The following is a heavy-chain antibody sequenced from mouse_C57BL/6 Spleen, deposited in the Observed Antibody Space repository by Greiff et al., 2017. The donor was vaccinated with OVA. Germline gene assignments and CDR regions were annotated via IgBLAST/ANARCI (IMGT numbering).Heavy chain of an antibody. D-gene: IGHD1-1*01. J-gene: IGHJ2*01. Sequence: VQVVESGPGLVAPSQSLSITCTVSGFSLTSYAISWVRQPPGKGLEWLGVIWTGGGTNYNSALKSRLSISKDNSKSQVFLKMNSLQTDDTARYYCARKGSSYGTYYFDYWGQGTTLTVSS. CDR3: ARKGSSYGTYYFDY. CDR1: GFSLTSYA. V-gene: IGHV2-9-1*01. CDR2: IWTGGGT.